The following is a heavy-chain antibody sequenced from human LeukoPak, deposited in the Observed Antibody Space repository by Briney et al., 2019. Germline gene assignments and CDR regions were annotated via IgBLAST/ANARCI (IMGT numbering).Heavy chain of an antibody. CDR1: GFTFSDYY. CDR3: ARVLETAAGTGGYYYYGMDV. Sequence: PGGSLRLSCAASGFTFSDYYMSWIRQAPGKGLEWVSYISSSGSTIYYADSVKGRFTISRDNAKNSLYLQMNSLRAEDTAVYYCARVLETAAGTGGYYYYGMDVRGQGTTVTVSS. D-gene: IGHD6-13*01. V-gene: IGHV3-11*01. J-gene: IGHJ6*02. CDR2: ISSSGSTI.